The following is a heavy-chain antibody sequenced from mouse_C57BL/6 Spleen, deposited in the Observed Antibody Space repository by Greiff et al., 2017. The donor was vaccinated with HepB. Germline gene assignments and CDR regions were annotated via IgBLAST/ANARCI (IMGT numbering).Heavy chain of an antibody. CDR3: SLYSNYAFAY. J-gene: IGHJ3*01. CDR2: IDPSDSET. Sequence: QVQLQQSGAELVRPGSSVKLSCKASGYTFTSYWMHWVKQRPIQGLEWIGNIDPSDSETHYNQKFKDKATLTVDKSSSTAYMQLSSLTSEDSAVYYCSLYSNYAFAYWGQGTLVTVSA. CDR1: GYTFTSYW. D-gene: IGHD2-5*01. V-gene: IGHV1-52*01.